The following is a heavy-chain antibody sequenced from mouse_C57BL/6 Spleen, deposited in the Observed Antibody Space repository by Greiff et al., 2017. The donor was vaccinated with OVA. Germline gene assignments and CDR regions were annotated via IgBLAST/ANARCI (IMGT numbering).Heavy chain of an antibody. Sequence: QLQQPGAELVKPGASVKMSCKASGYTFTSYWITWVKQRPGQGLEWIGDIYPGSGSTNYNEKFKSKATLTVDTSSSTAYMQLSSLTSEDSAVYYCAREVYYGSSYYFDYGGQGTTLTVSS. J-gene: IGHJ2*01. CDR2: IYPGSGST. CDR3: AREVYYGSSYYFDY. CDR1: GYTFTSYW. D-gene: IGHD1-1*01. V-gene: IGHV1-55*01.